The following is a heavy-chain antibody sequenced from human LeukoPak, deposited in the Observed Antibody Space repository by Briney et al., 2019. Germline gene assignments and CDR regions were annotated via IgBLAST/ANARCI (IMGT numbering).Heavy chain of an antibody. CDR1: GFTFSSYA. J-gene: IGHJ4*02. D-gene: IGHD2-2*01. CDR2: ISYDGSNK. V-gene: IGHV3-30*04. Sequence: PGRSLRLSCVASGFTFSSYAMHWVRQAPGKGLEWVAVISYDGSNKYYADSVKGRFTISRDNSKNTLYLQMNSLRAEDTAVYYCARERDTSFDYWGQGTLVTVSP. CDR3: ARERDTSFDY.